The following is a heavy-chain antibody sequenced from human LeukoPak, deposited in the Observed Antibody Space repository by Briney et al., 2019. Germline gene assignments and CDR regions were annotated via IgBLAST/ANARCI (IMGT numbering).Heavy chain of an antibody. CDR1: GYTFTSYY. D-gene: IGHD3-16*02. CDR2: INPSGGST. Sequence: ASVKVSCKASGYTFTSYYMHWVRQAPGQGLEWMGIINPSGGSTSYAQKFQGRVTMTRDMSTSTVYMELSSLRSEDTAVYYCARDRYRRTAHYDAFDIWGQGTMVTVSS. J-gene: IGHJ3*02. CDR3: ARDRYRRTAHYDAFDI. V-gene: IGHV1-46*01.